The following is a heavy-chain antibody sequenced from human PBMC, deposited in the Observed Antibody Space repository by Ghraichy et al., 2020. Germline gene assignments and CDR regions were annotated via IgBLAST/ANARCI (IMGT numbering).Heavy chain of an antibody. CDR2: IDWDDDK. J-gene: IGHJ4*02. CDR1: GFSLSTSGMC. Sequence: SGPTLVKPTQTLTLTCTFSGFSLSTSGMCMSWIRQPPGKALEWLARIDWDDDKYYSTSLKTRLTISKDTSRNQVVLTMTNMDPVDTATYYFVRQVGATTGRRFDFWGQGTLVTVSS. D-gene: IGHD1-26*01. V-gene: IGHV2-70*11. CDR3: VRQVGATTGRRFDF.